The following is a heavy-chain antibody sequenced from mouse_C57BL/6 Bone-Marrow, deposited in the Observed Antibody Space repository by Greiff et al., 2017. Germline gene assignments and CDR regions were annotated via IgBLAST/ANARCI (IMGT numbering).Heavy chain of an antibody. V-gene: IGHV3-6*01. CDR2: ISYDGSN. CDR3: AREPYFDV. J-gene: IGHJ1*03. CDR1: GYSITSGYY. Sequence: EVHLVESGPGLVKPSQSLSLTCSVTGYSITSGYYWNWIRQFPGNKLEWMGYISYDGSNNYNPSLKNRMSITRDTSKNQFFLKLNSVTTEDTATYYCAREPYFDVWGTGTTVTVSS.